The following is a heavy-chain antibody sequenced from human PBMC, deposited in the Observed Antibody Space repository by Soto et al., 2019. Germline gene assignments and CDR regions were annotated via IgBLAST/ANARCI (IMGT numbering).Heavy chain of an antibody. CDR3: ARQVQAAMAGYYYGMDV. J-gene: IGHJ6*02. D-gene: IGHD2-2*01. CDR1: GGSISSGGYS. V-gene: IGHV4-30-2*01. CDR2: IYHSANT. Sequence: QLQLQESGSGLVKPSQTLSLTCAVSGGSISSGGYSWSWIRQPPGQGLEWIGYIYHSANTYYNPSLKNRVTITVERSKNQFSLKLSSVTAADTAVDYCARQVQAAMAGYYYGMDVWGQGTTVTVSS.